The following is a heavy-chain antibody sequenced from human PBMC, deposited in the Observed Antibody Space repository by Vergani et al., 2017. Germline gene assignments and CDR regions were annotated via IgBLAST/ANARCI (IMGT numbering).Heavy chain of an antibody. D-gene: IGHD5-12*01. J-gene: IGHJ6*02. CDR3: ASLYSGYDQLKAHRYGMDV. CDR1: GYTFTSYG. Sequence: QVQLVQSGAEVKKPGASVKVSCKASGYTFTSYGISWVRQAPGQGLEWMGWISAYNGNTNYAQKLQGRVTMTTDTSTSTAYMELRSLRSDDTAVYYCASLYSGYDQLKAHRYGMDVWGQGTTVTVSS. CDR2: ISAYNGNT. V-gene: IGHV1-18*01.